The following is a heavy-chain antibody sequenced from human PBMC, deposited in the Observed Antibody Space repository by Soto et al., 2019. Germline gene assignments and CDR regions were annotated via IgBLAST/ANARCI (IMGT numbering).Heavy chain of an antibody. Sequence: SETLSLTCAVYGGSFSGYYWSWIRQPPGKGLEWIGEINHSGSTNYNPSLKSRVTISVDTSKNQFSLKLSSVTAADTAVYYCARRKQPDPGNNWFDPWGQGTLVTV. V-gene: IGHV4-34*01. D-gene: IGHD3-10*01. J-gene: IGHJ5*02. CDR2: INHSGST. CDR3: ARRKQPDPGNNWFDP. CDR1: GGSFSGYY.